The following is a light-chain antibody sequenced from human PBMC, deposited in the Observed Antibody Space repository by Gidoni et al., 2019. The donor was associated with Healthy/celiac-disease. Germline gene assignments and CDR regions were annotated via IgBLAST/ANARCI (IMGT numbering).Light chain of an antibody. CDR2: DAS. Sequence: DIQMTQSPSSLSASVGDRVTSTCQASQDISNYLNWYQQKPGKAPKLLIYDASNLETGVPSRFSGSGSGTEFTFTISSLQPEDIATYYCQQYDNLPTFGGGTKVEIK. J-gene: IGKJ4*01. CDR1: QDISNY. CDR3: QQYDNLPT. V-gene: IGKV1-33*01.